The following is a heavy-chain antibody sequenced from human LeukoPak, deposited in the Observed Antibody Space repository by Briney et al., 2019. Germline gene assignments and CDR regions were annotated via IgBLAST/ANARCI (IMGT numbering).Heavy chain of an antibody. V-gene: IGHV4-30-4*01. Sequence: PSETLSLTCTVSGGSIRSGDYYWSWIRQSPGKGLEWIGYIYDSGSTYYNPSLKSRVTISVDTSKNQFSLKLSSVTAADTAVYYCARGSAPGIAVAGTLAGGCYLAIWGQGTLVTVSS. CDR2: IYDSGST. CDR3: ARGSAPGIAVAGTLAGGCYLAI. CDR1: GGSIRSGDYY. D-gene: IGHD6-19*01. J-gene: IGHJ4*02.